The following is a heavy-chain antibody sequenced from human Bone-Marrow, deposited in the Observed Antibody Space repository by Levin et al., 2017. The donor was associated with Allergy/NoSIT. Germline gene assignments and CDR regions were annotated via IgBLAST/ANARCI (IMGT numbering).Heavy chain of an antibody. CDR1: GGTFKTYA. D-gene: IGHD6-19*01. J-gene: IGHJ4*01. V-gene: IGHV1-69*06. CDR3: VRGLAVTGNEGLFDS. Sequence: ASVKVSCKASGGTFKTYAISWVRQAPGQGLEWMGGIIPFFGTITYAQKIQGRVTFTADKSMNTAYMELSSLRSEDTAVYYCVRGLAVTGNEGLFDSWGRGTLVTVSS. CDR2: IIPFFGTI.